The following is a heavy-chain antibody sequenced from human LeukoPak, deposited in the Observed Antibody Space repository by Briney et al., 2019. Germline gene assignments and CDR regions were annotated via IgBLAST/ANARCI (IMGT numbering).Heavy chain of an antibody. J-gene: IGHJ6*03. CDR2: INPNSGGT. CDR3: ARGVREKNRGFLLYYYYYYMDV. Sequence: GASVKVSCKASGYTFTGYYMHWVRLAPGQGLEWMGWINPNSGGTNYAQKFQGRVTMTRDTSISTAYMELSRLRSDDTAVYYCARGVREKNRGFLLYYYYYYMDVWGKGTTVAISS. CDR1: GYTFTGYY. V-gene: IGHV1-2*02. D-gene: IGHD3-10*01.